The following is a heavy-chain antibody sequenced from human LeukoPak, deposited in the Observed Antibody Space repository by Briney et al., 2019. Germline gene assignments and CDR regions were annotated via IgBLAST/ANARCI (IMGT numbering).Heavy chain of an antibody. CDR2: IYSGGST. D-gene: IGHD5-24*01. CDR1: GFTVSSNY. Sequence: GGSLRLSCAASGFTVSSNYMSWVRQAPGKGLEWVSVIYSGGSTYYADSVKGRFTISRDNSKNTLYLQMNSLRAEDTAVYYCARGRDGYNFAFDIWGQGTMVTVSS. V-gene: IGHV3-53*01. J-gene: IGHJ3*02. CDR3: ARGRDGYNFAFDI.